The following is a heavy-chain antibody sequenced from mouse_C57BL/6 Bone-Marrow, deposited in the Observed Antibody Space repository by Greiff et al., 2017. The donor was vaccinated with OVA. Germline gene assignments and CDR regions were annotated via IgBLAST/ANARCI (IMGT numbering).Heavy chain of an antibody. J-gene: IGHJ4*01. D-gene: IGHD2-3*01. Sequence: EVQRVESGGGLVQPGGSMKLSCAASGFTFSDAWMDWVRQSPEKGLEWVAEIRNKANNHATYYAESVKGRFTISRDDSKSSVYLQMNSLRAEDTGIYYCTRYGYYDYYAMDYWGQGTSVTVSS. CDR3: TRYGYYDYYAMDY. V-gene: IGHV6-6*01. CDR2: IRNKANNHAT. CDR1: GFTFSDAW.